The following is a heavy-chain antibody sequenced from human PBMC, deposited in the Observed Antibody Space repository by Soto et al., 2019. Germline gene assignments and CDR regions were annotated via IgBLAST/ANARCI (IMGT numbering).Heavy chain of an antibody. CDR2: FRYNENT. V-gene: IGHV4-39*02. Sequence: PSETLSLTCTVSGGSIRSGPYSWGWIRQTPGEGLEWIGTFRYNENTYYNPSLESRVTISVDTSKNHFSLKVTSATVADTAVYYCARLGGYCSSTGCYGYYALDVWGPGTTVTVSS. CDR1: GGSIRSGPYS. D-gene: IGHD2-2*01. J-gene: IGHJ6*02. CDR3: ARLGGYCSSTGCYGYYALDV.